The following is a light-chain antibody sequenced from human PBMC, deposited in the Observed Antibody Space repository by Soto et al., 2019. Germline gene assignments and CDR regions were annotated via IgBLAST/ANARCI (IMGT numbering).Light chain of an antibody. CDR1: QTISSW. V-gene: IGKV1-5*03. J-gene: IGKJ1*01. CDR2: KAS. Sequence: DIQMTQSPSTLSGSVGDRVTITCWASQTISSWLAWYQQKPGKAPKLLIYKASTLESGVPSNFSGSGSGTEFTLTISSLQPEDFATYYCQQYNSYPWTFGQGTKVDIK. CDR3: QQYNSYPWT.